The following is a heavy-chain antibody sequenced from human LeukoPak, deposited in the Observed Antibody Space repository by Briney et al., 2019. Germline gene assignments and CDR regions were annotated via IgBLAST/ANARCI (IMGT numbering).Heavy chain of an antibody. V-gene: IGHV4-30-4*01. CDR2: IYYSGST. CDR1: GDSISSDNYY. J-gene: IGHJ4*02. D-gene: IGHD6-6*01. CDR3: ARAPYGSSSARHIDY. Sequence: SETLSLTCTVSGDSISSDNYYWNWIRQPPGKGLEWIGYIYYSGSTYYNPSLKSRITISVDTSKNQFSLKLSSVTAADTAVYYCARAPYGSSSARHIDYWGQGTPITVSS.